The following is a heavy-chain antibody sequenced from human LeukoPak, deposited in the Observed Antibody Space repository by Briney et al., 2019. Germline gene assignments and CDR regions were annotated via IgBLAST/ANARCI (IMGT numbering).Heavy chain of an antibody. V-gene: IGHV3-21*01. D-gene: IGHD2-15*01. J-gene: IGHJ5*02. CDR2: ISSSSSYI. Sequence: PGGSLRLSCAASGFTFSSYSMNWVRQAPGKGLEWVSSISSSSSYIYYADSVKGRFTISRDSAKNSLYLQMNSLRAEDTAVYYCARGGRYCSGGSCYSAGWFDPWGQGTLVTVSS. CDR3: ARGGRYCSGGSCYSAGWFDP. CDR1: GFTFSSYS.